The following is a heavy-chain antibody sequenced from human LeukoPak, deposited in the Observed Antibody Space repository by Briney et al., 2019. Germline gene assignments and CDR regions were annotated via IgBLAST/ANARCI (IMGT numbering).Heavy chain of an antibody. CDR1: GGSFSGYY. CDR2: INHSGST. CDR3: ARSSGSYKWYRFDY. D-gene: IGHD1-26*01. V-gene: IGHV4-34*01. Sequence: SETLSLTCAVYGGSFSGYYWSWIRQPPGKGLEWIGEINHSGSTNYNPSLKSRVTISVDTSKNQFSLKLSSVTAADTAVYYCARSSGSYKWYRFDYWGQGTLVTVSS. J-gene: IGHJ4*02.